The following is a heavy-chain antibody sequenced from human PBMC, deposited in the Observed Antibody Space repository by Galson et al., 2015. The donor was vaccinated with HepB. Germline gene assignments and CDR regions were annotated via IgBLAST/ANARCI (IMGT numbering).Heavy chain of an antibody. D-gene: IGHD6-13*01. Sequence: QSGAEVKKPGASVKVSCTASGYTFTGYYMHWVRQAPGQGLEWMGRINPNSGGTNYAQKFQGRVTMTRDTSISTAYMELSRLRSDDTAVYYCAREGRSYSSSKAPSFDYWGQGTLVTVSS. CDR1: GYTFTGYY. CDR3: AREGRSYSSSKAPSFDY. J-gene: IGHJ4*02. V-gene: IGHV1-2*06. CDR2: INPNSGGT.